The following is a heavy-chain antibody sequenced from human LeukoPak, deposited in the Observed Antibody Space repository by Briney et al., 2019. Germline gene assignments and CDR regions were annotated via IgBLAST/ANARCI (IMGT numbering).Heavy chain of an antibody. CDR2: INWNGGST. J-gene: IGHJ4*02. D-gene: IGHD3-22*01. CDR3: ARVGHYYDSSGRPPFDY. V-gene: IGHV3-20*04. Sequence: GGSLRLSCAASGFTFDDYGMSWVRQAPGKGLEWVSGINWNGGSTGYADSVKGRFTISRDNAKNSLYLQMNSLRAEDTAVYYCARVGHYYDSSGRPPFDYWGQGTLVTVSS. CDR1: GFTFDDYG.